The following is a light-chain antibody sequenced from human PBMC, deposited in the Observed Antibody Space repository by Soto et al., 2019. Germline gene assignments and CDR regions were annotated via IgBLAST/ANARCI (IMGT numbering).Light chain of an antibody. Sequence: EIVMTQSPATLSVSPGERATLSCRASQTVSKLAWYQYKPGQAPRLLIYGVSTRATGVPGRFSGSGSGTEFTLTISSLQSEVFAVYYCQQCDDWSPYTFGQGTKLEIK. V-gene: IGKV3-15*01. CDR1: QTVSK. J-gene: IGKJ2*01. CDR2: GVS. CDR3: QQCDDWSPYT.